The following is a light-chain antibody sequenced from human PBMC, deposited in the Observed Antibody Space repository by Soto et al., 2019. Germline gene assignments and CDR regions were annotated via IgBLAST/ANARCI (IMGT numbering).Light chain of an antibody. CDR3: QSYDSSLSGV. J-gene: IGLJ3*02. V-gene: IGLV1-40*01. CDR2: GNS. Sequence: QAVVTQPPSVSGAPGRRVTISCTGSSSNIGAGYDVHWYQQLPGTAPKLLIYGNSNRPSGVPDRFSGSKSVTSASLAITGLQAEDEADYYCQSYDSSLSGVFGGGTKLTVL. CDR1: SSNIGAGYD.